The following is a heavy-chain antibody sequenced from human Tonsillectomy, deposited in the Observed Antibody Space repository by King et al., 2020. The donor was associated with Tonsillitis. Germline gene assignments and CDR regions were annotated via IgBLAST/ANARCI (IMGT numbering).Heavy chain of an antibody. V-gene: IGHV4-39*01. Sequence: LQLQESGPGVVKPSETLSLTCTVSGGSISSSDHYWAWIRQPPGKGLEWIGYMDYSGNIFNNPSLKSRITISGGTSENRFSLKLSSVTAAATAVYFCARYVSGGFDYWGQGALVTVS. D-gene: IGHD1-26*01. CDR2: MDYSGNI. J-gene: IGHJ4*02. CDR1: GGSISSSDHY. CDR3: ARYVSGGFDY.